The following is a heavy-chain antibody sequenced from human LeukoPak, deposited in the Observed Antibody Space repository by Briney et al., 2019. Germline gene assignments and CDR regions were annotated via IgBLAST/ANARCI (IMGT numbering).Heavy chain of an antibody. V-gene: IGHV3-49*02. CDR1: GFSFGYSS. CDR3: TACHY. Sequence: GGSLRLSCTASGFSFGYSSFSWVRQAPGKRLEWVGFITSKDNGGTTVYAASVKGRFTISRDDSKSIAYLQMNSLKTEDTALYYCTACHYWVQGTLVTVSS. J-gene: IGHJ4*02. CDR2: ITSKDNGGTT.